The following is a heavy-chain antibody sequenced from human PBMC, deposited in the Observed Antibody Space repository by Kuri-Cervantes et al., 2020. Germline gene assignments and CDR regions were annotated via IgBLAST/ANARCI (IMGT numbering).Heavy chain of an antibody. CDR1: GFSFDTHA. CDR3: AKERTVIVVALDAFDI. J-gene: IGHJ3*02. V-gene: IGHV3-23*01. D-gene: IGHD3-22*01. CDR2: ISGGGGSP. Sequence: LSLTCAASGFSFDTHAMSWVRQAPGKGLEWVAGISGGGGSPYYADSVKGRFTISRDNSKNMLFLQMDSLRVEDTATYYCAKERTVIVVALDAFDIWGQGTMVTVSS.